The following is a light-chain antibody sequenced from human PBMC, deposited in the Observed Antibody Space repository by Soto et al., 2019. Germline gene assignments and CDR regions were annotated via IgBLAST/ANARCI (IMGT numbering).Light chain of an antibody. V-gene: IGKV3-11*01. J-gene: IGKJ1*01. CDR1: QSIAIY. CDR2: DTS. CDR3: QQRATWPWT. Sequence: IVLTQSPATLSFSPGEEATLSCRASQSIAIYLAWYQQKSGQSPRLLIYDTSNRPPGIPDRFSGSASGTDFTLTISSLEPEDFAVYYCQQRATWPWTFGQGTAVEIK.